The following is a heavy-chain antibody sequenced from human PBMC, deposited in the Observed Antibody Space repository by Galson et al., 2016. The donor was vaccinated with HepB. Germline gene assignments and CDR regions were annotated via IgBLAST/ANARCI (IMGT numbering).Heavy chain of an antibody. CDR2: ITAYNGHT. Sequence: SVKVSCKASGYTFTNYGISWVRQAPGQGLEWMGRITAYNGHTNYAQKPKGRVTMTTDTSTSTAYMELRSLRSEDTAVYYCSTFLEYASSWFEDEYLQHWGQGTLVSVSS. D-gene: IGHD6-13*01. J-gene: IGHJ1*01. CDR3: STFLEYASSWFEDEYLQH. V-gene: IGHV1-18*01. CDR1: GYTFTNYG.